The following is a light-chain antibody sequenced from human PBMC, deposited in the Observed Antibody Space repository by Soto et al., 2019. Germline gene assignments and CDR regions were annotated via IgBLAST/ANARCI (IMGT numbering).Light chain of an antibody. CDR1: QSISSW. Sequence: DIQMTKSPSTLSASVGDRVTITCRASQSISSWLAWYQQKPGKAPKLLIYKASSLESGVPSRFSGSGSGTEFTLTISSLQPDDFATYYCQQYNGTFGQGTKVEIK. J-gene: IGKJ1*01. CDR3: QQYNGT. V-gene: IGKV1-5*03. CDR2: KAS.